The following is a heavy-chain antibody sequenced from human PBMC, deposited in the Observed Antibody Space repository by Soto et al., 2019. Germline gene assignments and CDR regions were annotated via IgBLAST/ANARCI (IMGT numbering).Heavy chain of an antibody. Sequence: ASVKVSCKASGYTFNTYAITWVRQAPGQGLEWMGWISGYNGNTNYAQTLQGRGTMTTDTSTSTAYLELRSLRSDDTAVYYCARTVEYDSIPYYYADFWGQGTLVTVSS. CDR2: ISGYNGNT. J-gene: IGHJ4*01. CDR3: ARTVEYDSIPYYYADF. D-gene: IGHD2-21*01. CDR1: GYTFNTYA. V-gene: IGHV1-18*01.